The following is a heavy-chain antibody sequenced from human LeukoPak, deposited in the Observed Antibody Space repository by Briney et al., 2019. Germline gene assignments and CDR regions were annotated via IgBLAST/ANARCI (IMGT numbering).Heavy chain of an antibody. V-gene: IGHV4-4*07. J-gene: IGHJ4*02. D-gene: IGHD6-13*01. CDR2: IYTSGST. Sequence: PSETLALTCSVSGGSITGYYWSWIRQPAGKGLEWIGRIYTSGSTNYNPSLKSRVTMSVDTSKNQFSLNLSSVTAADTAVYYCARDSSTWRGFDCWGQGTLVTVSS. CDR3: ARDSSTWRGFDC. CDR1: GGSITGYY.